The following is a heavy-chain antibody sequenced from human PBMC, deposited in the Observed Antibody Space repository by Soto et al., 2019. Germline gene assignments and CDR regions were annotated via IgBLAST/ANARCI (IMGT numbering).Heavy chain of an antibody. CDR1: GFTFSSYA. D-gene: IGHD3-3*01. CDR3: AKGTYDFWSGYYLEAPDV. CDR2: ISGSGGST. Sequence: PGGSLRLSCAASGFTFSSYAMSWVRQAPGKGLEWVSAISGSGGSTYYADSVKGRFTISRDNSKNTLYLQMNSLRAEDTAVYYCAKGTYDFWSGYYLEAPDVWGQGTTVTAP. V-gene: IGHV3-23*01. J-gene: IGHJ6*02.